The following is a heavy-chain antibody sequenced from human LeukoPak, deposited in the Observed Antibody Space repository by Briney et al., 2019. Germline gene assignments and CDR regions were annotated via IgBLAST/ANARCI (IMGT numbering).Heavy chain of an antibody. J-gene: IGHJ4*02. CDR1: GFRFSDYY. D-gene: IGHD3-22*01. CDR3: AREGGYYYDSSGYSGSDY. Sequence: ASVKVSCKASGFRFSDYYLHWVRQAPGQGLEWMGRIILNDGRTKYAQRFEGRVSMTRDTSISTAYMELIMQTSDDTAVYYCAREGGYYYDSSGYSGSDYWGQGTLVTVSS. V-gene: IGHV1-2*06. CDR2: IILNDGRT.